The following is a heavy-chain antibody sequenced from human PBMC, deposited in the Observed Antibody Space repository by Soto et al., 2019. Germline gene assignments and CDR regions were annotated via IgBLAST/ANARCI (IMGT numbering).Heavy chain of an antibody. CDR2: IYPGGVNV. Sequence: SVKVACKTIGYSYTRYYMRWVRKKNGQGLEWMGTIYPGGVNVDYAQKFKGRVTMTKDTSASTVYMELSSLRSEDTAVYYCARSIVVVTALDYWGQGTLVTVSS. CDR3: ARSIVVVTALDY. V-gene: IGHV1-46*01. J-gene: IGHJ4*02. CDR1: GYSYTRYY. D-gene: IGHD2-21*02.